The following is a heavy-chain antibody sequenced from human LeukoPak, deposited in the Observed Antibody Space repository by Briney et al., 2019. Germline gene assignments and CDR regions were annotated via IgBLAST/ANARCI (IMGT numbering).Heavy chain of an antibody. CDR3: ARAAWGPALFFY. CDR2: IYYSGST. Sequence: PSETLSLTCTVSGGSISSSSYYWGWIRQPPGKGLEWIGSIYYSGSTYYNPSLKSRVTISVDTSKNQFSLKLSSVTAADTAVYYCARAAWGPALFFYWGQGTLVTVSS. J-gene: IGHJ4*02. V-gene: IGHV4-39*01. CDR1: GGSISSSSYY. D-gene: IGHD2-2*01.